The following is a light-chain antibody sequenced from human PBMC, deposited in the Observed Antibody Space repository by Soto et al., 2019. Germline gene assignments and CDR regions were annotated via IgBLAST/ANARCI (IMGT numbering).Light chain of an antibody. Sequence: ETVMTQSPATLSVSPGERATLSCRASQSVSRNLAWYQQKPGQAPRLLIYGASTRATGIPARFSGSGSGTEFTLTISGLQSEDFAVYYCQQYNNWPPWTFGQGTKVEIK. J-gene: IGKJ1*01. V-gene: IGKV3-15*01. CDR2: GAS. CDR1: QSVSRN. CDR3: QQYNNWPPWT.